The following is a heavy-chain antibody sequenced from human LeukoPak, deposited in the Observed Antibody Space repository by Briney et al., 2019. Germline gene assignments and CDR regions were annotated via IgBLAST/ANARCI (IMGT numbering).Heavy chain of an antibody. CDR1: GGSVSSGSFY. Sequence: SETLSLTCTVSGGSVSSGSFYWSWIRQPPGKGLEWIGYIYYSGTTNYNPSLKSRVTISVDTSKNQFSLKLNSVTAADTAVYYCARVSTPLRSSNWFGPWGQGALVTVSS. J-gene: IGHJ5*02. D-gene: IGHD5/OR15-5a*01. V-gene: IGHV4-61*01. CDR2: IYYSGTT. CDR3: ARVSTPLRSSNWFGP.